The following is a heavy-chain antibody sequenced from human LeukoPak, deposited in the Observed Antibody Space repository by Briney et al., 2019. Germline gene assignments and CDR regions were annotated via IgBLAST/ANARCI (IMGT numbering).Heavy chain of an antibody. CDR1: GYSFISYA. J-gene: IGHJ3*02. CDR2: INTNTGNP. V-gene: IGHV7-4-1*02. Sequence: ASVKVSCKASGYSFISYAMNWVRQAPGQGLEWMGWINTNTGNPTYAQGFTGRFVFSLDTSVSTTYLQISSLKAEDTAVYYCAREGRYNWNYNAFDIWGQGTMVTVSS. CDR3: AREGRYNWNYNAFDI. D-gene: IGHD1-7*01.